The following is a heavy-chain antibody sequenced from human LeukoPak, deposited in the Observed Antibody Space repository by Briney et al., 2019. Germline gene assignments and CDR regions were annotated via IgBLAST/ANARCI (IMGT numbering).Heavy chain of an antibody. V-gene: IGHV4-34*01. Sequence: SETLSLTCAVYGGSFSGYYWSWIRQPPGKGLEWIGEINHSGSTNYNPSLKSRVTISVDTSKNQFSLKLSSVTAADTAVYYCARVRRYGSSWYDSSWFDPWGQGTLVTVSS. D-gene: IGHD6-13*01. J-gene: IGHJ5*02. CDR2: INHSGST. CDR1: GGSFSGYY. CDR3: ARVRRYGSSWYDSSWFDP.